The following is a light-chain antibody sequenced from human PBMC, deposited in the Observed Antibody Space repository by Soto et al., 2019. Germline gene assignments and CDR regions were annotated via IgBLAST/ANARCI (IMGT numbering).Light chain of an antibody. CDR3: LQYNNWPPIT. CDR1: QSVSSN. V-gene: IGKV3D-15*01. J-gene: IGKJ5*01. Sequence: EIVMTQSPVTLSVSPGERATLSCRASQSVSSNLAWYQQKLGQAPRLLIYGAYTRATGIPARFSGSGSGTEFTLTISSLPSEDFAVYYCLQYNNWPPITFGQGTRLEIK. CDR2: GAY.